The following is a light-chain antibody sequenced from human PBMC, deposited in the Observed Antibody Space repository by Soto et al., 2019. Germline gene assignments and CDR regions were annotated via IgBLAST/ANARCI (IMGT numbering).Light chain of an antibody. CDR2: GAS. CDR3: QQGHNWPLT. CDR1: RSIPSE. Sequence: EIVMTQSPATLSVSPGETATLSCRASRSIPSELAWYQQKPGQPPRLLIYGASTRATGVPARFTGSGSGSEFTLTISGLQSEDFAVYYCQQGHNWPLTFGQGTRLEI. V-gene: IGKV3-15*01. J-gene: IGKJ2*01.